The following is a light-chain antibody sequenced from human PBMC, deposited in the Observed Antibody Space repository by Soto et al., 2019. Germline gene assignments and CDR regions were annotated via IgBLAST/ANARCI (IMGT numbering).Light chain of an antibody. V-gene: IGKV1-39*01. CDR3: QQTYNIPRT. CDR1: QNINSY. Sequence: DIQMTQSPSSLSPSVGDRVTITCRASQNINSYLNWYQHKLGKAHKXLIYAASTLQSGVPSRFSGITYGPAVTITISNLQPEDGSTYYGQQTYNIPRTFGPGTKVDIK. J-gene: IGKJ1*01. CDR2: AAS.